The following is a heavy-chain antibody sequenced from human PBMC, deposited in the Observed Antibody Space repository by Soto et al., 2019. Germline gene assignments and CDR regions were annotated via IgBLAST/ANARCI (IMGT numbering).Heavy chain of an antibody. D-gene: IGHD1-26*01. Sequence: VQLRQSGPGLVTPSGTLSLTCAVSGGSISSSNWWTWVRQATGKGLEWIGEIYHSGNTNYNPSLQGLVTITVDKSNNHFSLKLNSVTAADTAVYYCATLPPRVVASLLPIPTWCQGTLVTVSS. CDR2: IYHSGNT. J-gene: IGHJ5*02. CDR1: GGSISSSNW. V-gene: IGHV4-4*02. CDR3: ATLPPRVVASLLPIPT.